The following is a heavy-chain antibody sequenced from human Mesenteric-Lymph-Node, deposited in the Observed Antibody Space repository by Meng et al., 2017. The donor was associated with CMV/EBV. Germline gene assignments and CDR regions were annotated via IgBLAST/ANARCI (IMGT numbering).Heavy chain of an antibody. CDR3: AKDMSQLSYGVDV. V-gene: IGHV1-2*02. Sequence: KASGYSFTASYMHWVRQAPGQGLEWMGWINPYSGETTYAQNFLGRFTMTRDTSISTAYMEIFGLRSDDTAMYYCAKDMSQLSYGVDVWGQGTLVTVSS. D-gene: IGHD5-24*01. J-gene: IGHJ6*02. CDR2: INPYSGET. CDR1: GYSFTASY.